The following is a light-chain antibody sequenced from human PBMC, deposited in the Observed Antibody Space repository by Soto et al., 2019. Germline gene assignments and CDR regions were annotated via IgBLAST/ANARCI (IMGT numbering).Light chain of an antibody. J-gene: IGKJ2*01. Sequence: EIVLTQSPATLSLSPGERATLSCRASQSVISYLAWYQQKPGQAPRLLIHDASNRATGIPARFSGSGSGRDLTLTISSLEPEDSGVYYCQQRSTWPGTFGQGTKLEIK. CDR1: QSVISY. CDR2: DAS. CDR3: QQRSTWPGT. V-gene: IGKV3-11*02.